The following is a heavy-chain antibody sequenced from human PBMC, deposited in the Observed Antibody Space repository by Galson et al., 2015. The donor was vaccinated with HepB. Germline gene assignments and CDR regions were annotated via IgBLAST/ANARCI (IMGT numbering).Heavy chain of an antibody. D-gene: IGHD5-12*01. J-gene: IGHJ6*02. CDR3: ARETITNSAMDI. CDR1: GFTFSNYR. Sequence: ALRLSCAASGFTFSNYRMNWVRQAPGKGLDWVASITSDSTYIYYGESLEGRFTISRDNAKNSLSLQMSSLRADDTAVYYCARETITNSAMDIWGQGTTVTVSS. CDR2: ITSDSTYI. V-gene: IGHV3-21*01.